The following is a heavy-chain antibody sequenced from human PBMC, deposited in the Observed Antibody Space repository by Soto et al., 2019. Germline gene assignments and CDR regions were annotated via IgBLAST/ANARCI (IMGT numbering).Heavy chain of an antibody. J-gene: IGHJ4*02. V-gene: IGHV3-72*01. CDR2: SRNKAKSYTT. CDR3: TAPAYCSGSSCNHFDD. D-gene: IGHD2-15*01. CDR1: GFTFSDHY. Sequence: EVQLVESGGGLVQPGGSLRLSCAASGFTFSDHYMDWVRQAPGKGLEWVGRSRNKAKSYTTAYAASVKGRFTISRDDSMNSLYLQMNSLKTEDTAVYYCTAPAYCSGSSCNHFDDWGQGTLVTVSS.